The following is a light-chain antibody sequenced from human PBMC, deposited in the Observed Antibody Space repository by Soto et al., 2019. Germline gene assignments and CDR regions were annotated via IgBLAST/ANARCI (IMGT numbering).Light chain of an antibody. J-gene: IGKJ5*01. Sequence: EIVMTQSPATVSVSPGERATLSCRASQSVSSSLAWYQHKPGQAPRLLIYGASTRATGVPARFSGRGSGTEFTLTISSLQSEDSAIYFCQQYSNWPPITFGQGTRLEIK. CDR1: QSVSSS. V-gene: IGKV3-15*01. CDR2: GAS. CDR3: QQYSNWPPIT.